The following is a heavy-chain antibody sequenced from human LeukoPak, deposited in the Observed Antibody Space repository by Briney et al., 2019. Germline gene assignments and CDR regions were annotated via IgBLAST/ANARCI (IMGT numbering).Heavy chain of an antibody. J-gene: IGHJ4*02. CDR3: ARGYFDWLPDY. V-gene: IGHV4-61*01. D-gene: IGHD3-9*01. Sequence: PSETLSLTCTVSGYSINSGYYWGWIRQPPGKGLEWIGYIYYSGSTNYNPSLKSRVTISVDTSKSQLSLKLSSVTAADTAVYYCARGYFDWLPDYWGQGTLVTVSS. CDR2: IYYSGST. CDR1: GYSINSGYY.